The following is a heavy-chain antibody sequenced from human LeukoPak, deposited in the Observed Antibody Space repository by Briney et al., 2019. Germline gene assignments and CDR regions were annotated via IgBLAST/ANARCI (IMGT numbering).Heavy chain of an antibody. V-gene: IGHV4-39*07. Sequence: SETLSLTCTVSGGSISSSSYYWSWIRQPPGEGLEWIGEINHSGSTNYNPSLKNRVTISVDTSNNQFSLKLSSVTAADTAVYYCARVPTLRITMVRGAWGTFDIWGQGTMVTVSS. D-gene: IGHD3-10*01. J-gene: IGHJ3*02. CDR1: GGSISSSSYY. CDR2: INHSGST. CDR3: ARVPTLRITMVRGAWGTFDI.